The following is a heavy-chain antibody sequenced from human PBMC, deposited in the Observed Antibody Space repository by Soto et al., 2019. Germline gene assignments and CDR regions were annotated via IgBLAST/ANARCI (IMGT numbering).Heavy chain of an antibody. Sequence: EVQLLESGGGLVQPGGSLRLSCEASGFTFSSYAMSWVRQAPGKGLEWVSAISGSGGSTYYADSVKGRFTISRDNSKNTLYLQMNSLRAEDTAVYYCAKGPGMSVAGTDEVYCDYWGQGTLVTVSS. V-gene: IGHV3-23*01. J-gene: IGHJ4*02. CDR1: GFTFSSYA. D-gene: IGHD6-19*01. CDR2: ISGSGGST. CDR3: AKGPGMSVAGTDEVYCDY.